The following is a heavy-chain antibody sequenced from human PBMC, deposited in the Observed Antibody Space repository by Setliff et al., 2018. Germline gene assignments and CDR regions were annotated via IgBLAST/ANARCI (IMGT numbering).Heavy chain of an antibody. CDR3: ARFYGDLKTD. D-gene: IGHD4-17*01. CDR2: VNSDGLST. CDR1: GFSVSNDF. Sequence: GGSLRLSCVVSGFSVSNDFMGWVRQAPGKGLVWVSRVNSDGLSTSYADAVKGRFTISRDNAKNTLYLQMNSLRAEDTAVYYCARFYGDLKTDWGQGTLVTVSS. J-gene: IGHJ4*02. V-gene: IGHV3-74*01.